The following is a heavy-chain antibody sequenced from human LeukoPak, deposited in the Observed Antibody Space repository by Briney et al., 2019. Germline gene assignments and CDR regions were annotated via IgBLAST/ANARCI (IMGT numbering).Heavy chain of an antibody. CDR3: ARGPYSSSTGWFDT. Sequence: SGGSLRLSCAASGFTFGRFTMHWVRQAPGKGLEWVSSIFGISSVVHYPLSLQGRFIVSRDNTQNSLSLQMHSLTAEDTAVYYCARGPYSSSTGWFDTWGQGALVTVSS. CDR1: GFTFGRFT. J-gene: IGHJ5*02. D-gene: IGHD6-6*01. V-gene: IGHV3-21*06. CDR2: IFGISSVV.